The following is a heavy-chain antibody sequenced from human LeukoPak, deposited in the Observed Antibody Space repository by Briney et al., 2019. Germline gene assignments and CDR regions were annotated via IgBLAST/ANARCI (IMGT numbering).Heavy chain of an antibody. V-gene: IGHV4-59*01. D-gene: IGHD4-17*01. CDR1: GGSFSGYY. J-gene: IGHJ5*02. CDR2: IYYSGST. CDR3: ARAGTTFWFDP. Sequence: SETLSLTCAVYGGSFSGYYWSWIRQPPGKGLEWIGYIYYSGSTNYNPSLKSRVTISVDTSKNQFSLKLSSVTAADTAVYYCARAGTTFWFDPWGQGTLVTVSS.